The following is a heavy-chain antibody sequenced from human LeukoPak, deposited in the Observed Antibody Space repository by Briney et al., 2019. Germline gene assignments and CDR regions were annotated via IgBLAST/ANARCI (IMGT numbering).Heavy chain of an antibody. D-gene: IGHD6-6*01. Sequence: SETLSLTCTVSGGSISSYYWSWIRQPPGKGLEWIGYIYYSGSTNYSPSLKSRVTISVDTSKNQFSLKLSSVTAADTAVYYCARYSSSTSFDYWGQGTLVTVSS. J-gene: IGHJ4*02. CDR3: ARYSSSTSFDY. CDR2: IYYSGST. CDR1: GGSISSYY. V-gene: IGHV4-59*01.